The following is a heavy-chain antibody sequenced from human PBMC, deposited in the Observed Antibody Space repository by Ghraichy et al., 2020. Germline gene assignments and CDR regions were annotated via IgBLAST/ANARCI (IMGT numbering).Heavy chain of an antibody. CDR1: GGSISSYY. CDR2: VYTSGTT. D-gene: IGHD3-22*01. V-gene: IGHV4-4*07. CDR3: ARASYYYDSSDSRAESFDI. J-gene: IGHJ3*02. Sequence: SETLSLTCTVSGGSISSYYWSWIRLSAGKGLEWIGLVYTSGTTNSNPSLRSRVIMSVSLSKNQFSLRLSSVTAADTAVYYCARASYYYDSSDSRAESFDIWGQGTTVT.